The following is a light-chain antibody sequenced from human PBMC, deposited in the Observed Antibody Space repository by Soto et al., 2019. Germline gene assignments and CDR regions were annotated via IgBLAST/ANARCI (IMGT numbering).Light chain of an antibody. CDR1: QSVTSRH. CDR2: NAS. J-gene: IGKJ1*01. CDR3: QQYNIWPPWT. Sequence: ELTQSPCTLSLSAWESGTPSCRAGQSVTSRHLAWYQQKRGQAPRLLIYNASTRAAGIPDRFSGSGSGTDFTLTISRLEPEDFAVYYCQQYNIWPPWTSAQRTKV. V-gene: IGKV3-20*01.